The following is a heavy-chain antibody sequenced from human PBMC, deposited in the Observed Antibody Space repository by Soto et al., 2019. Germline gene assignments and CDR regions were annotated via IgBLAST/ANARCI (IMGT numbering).Heavy chain of an antibody. CDR1: GYSISSGSY. D-gene: IGHD3-22*01. Sequence: SETLSLTCTVSGYSISSGSYWGWSRQPPGKGPEWIASIYHGGTTFYNPSLKSRVNVSVDKSNNQFSLKLSSVTAADTAVYYCARRDSSGYYGWFDPWGQGTLVTVSS. V-gene: IGHV4-38-2*02. J-gene: IGHJ5*02. CDR3: ARRDSSGYYGWFDP. CDR2: IYHGGTT.